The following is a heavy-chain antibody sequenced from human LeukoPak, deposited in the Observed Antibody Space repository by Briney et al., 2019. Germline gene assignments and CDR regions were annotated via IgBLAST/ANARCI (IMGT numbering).Heavy chain of an antibody. CDR2: ISGSGGST. Sequence: AGGSLRLSCAASGFTFSSYAMNWVRQAPGKGLEWVSTISGSGGSTYYADSAKGRFTISRDNSKNTLYLQMNSLRAEDTAVYYCAKPYQVGPPNYINYWGQGTLVTVS. CDR3: AKPYQVGPPNYINY. CDR1: GFTFSSYA. J-gene: IGHJ4*02. V-gene: IGHV3-23*01. D-gene: IGHD1-26*01.